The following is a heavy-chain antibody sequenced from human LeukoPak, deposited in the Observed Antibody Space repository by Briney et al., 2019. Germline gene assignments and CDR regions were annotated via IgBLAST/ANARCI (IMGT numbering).Heavy chain of an antibody. CDR1: RFTFKNHG. J-gene: IGHJ4*02. D-gene: IGHD2-15*01. Sequence: GGSLRLSCAASRFTFKNHGMHWVRQAPGKGLEWVGVIWYDGSNKYYADSVKGRFTISRDNSKNTLSLQMNSLRAEDTALYYCVRDREDKYFDFWGQGTLVTVSS. CDR3: VRDREDKYFDF. CDR2: IWYDGSNK. V-gene: IGHV3-33*01.